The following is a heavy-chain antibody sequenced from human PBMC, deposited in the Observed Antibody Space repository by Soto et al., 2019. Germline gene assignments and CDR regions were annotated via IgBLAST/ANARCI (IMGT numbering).Heavy chain of an antibody. D-gene: IGHD3-16*01. Sequence: GGSLRLSCAASGFTFSSYAMSWVRQAPGKGLEWVSAISGSGGSTYYADSVKGRFTISRDNSKNTWYLQMNSLRAEETAVYYCAKGSMITFGGAMGYYYYMDVWGKGTTVTVSS. CDR2: ISGSGGST. V-gene: IGHV3-23*01. J-gene: IGHJ6*03. CDR1: GFTFSSYA. CDR3: AKGSMITFGGAMGYYYYMDV.